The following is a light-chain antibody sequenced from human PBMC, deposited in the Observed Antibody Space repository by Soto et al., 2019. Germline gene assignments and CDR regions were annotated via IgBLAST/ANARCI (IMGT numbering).Light chain of an antibody. CDR2: DAS. V-gene: IGKV3-11*01. CDR1: QSVSSY. Sequence: EIVVTQSPATLSLSPGERATLSCRASQSVSSYLAWFQQKPGQAPRLLIYDASNRATGVPARFSGSGSGTDFNLTISSLEPEDFAVYSCQQRASWPDTFGQGTKVEIK. J-gene: IGKJ2*01. CDR3: QQRASWPDT.